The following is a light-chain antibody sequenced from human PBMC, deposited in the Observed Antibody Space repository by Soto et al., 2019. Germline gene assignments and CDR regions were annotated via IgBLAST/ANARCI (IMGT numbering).Light chain of an antibody. V-gene: IGLV1-40*01. CDR2: DNT. CDR3: QSYDSNLSGYV. J-gene: IGLJ1*01. CDR1: SSNIGADYN. Sequence: QSVLTQPPSVSGAPGQRVTISCTGSSSNIGADYNVHWYQQVPGRAPKVLIYDNTNRPSGVPDRFSGSRSGSSASLAITGLQAEDESDYYCQSYDSNLSGYVFGTGTNLTVL.